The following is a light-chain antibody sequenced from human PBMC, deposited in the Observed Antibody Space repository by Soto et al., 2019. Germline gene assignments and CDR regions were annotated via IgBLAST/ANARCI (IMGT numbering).Light chain of an antibody. CDR1: SSDVGGYNF. J-gene: IGLJ1*01. CDR3: SSYTSSKTPYV. CDR2: EVT. V-gene: IGLV2-14*01. Sequence: QSVLAQPASVSGSPGQSITISCTGSSSDVGGYNFVSWYQHHPGKAPKLILYEVTTRPSGVSSRFSGSKSGNTASLTISGLQADEEANYYCSSYTSSKTPYVFGTGTKVTV.